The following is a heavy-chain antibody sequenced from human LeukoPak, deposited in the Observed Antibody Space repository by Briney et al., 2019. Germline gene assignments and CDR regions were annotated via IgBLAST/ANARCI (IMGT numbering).Heavy chain of an antibody. V-gene: IGHV4-39*01. CDR3: ARHFDN. Sequence: PSETLSLTCTVSGVSIITTSYDWGWIRQPPGKGLEWIGSISYGGSTDYNPSLKSRVTLSLDASKNQFSLRVSSVTAADTAVYYCARHFDNWGQGTLVTVSS. J-gene: IGHJ4*02. CDR1: GVSIITTSYD. CDR2: ISYGGST.